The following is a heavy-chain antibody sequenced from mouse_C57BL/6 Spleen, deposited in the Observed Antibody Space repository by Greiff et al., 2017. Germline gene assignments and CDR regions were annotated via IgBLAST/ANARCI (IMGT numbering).Heavy chain of an antibody. CDR3: ASDGSSYRFAY. CDR1: GFSLTSYG. J-gene: IGHJ3*01. CDR2: IWGVGST. D-gene: IGHD1-1*01. V-gene: IGHV2-6*01. Sequence: VKLVESGPGLVAPSQSLSITCTVSGFSLTSYGVDWVRQSPGKGLEWLGVIWGVGSTNYNSALKSRLSISKDNSKSQVFLKMNSLQTDDTAMYYCASDGSSYRFAYWGQGTLVTVCA.